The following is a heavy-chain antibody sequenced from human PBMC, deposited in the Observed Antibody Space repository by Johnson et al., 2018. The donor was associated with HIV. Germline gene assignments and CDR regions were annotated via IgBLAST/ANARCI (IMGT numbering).Heavy chain of an antibody. D-gene: IGHD2-15*01. CDR3: TTDDVVPPAFDI. CDR2: ISYEGSNK. CDR1: RFTFSSYA. Sequence: QVQLVESGGGVVQPGRSLRLSCAASRFTFSSYAMDWVRQAPGKGLEWVAVISYEGSNKYYADSVKGRFTISRDDSKNTLYLQMNSLKTEDTAVYYCTTDDVVPPAFDIWGQGTMVTVSS. J-gene: IGHJ3*02. V-gene: IGHV3-30-3*01.